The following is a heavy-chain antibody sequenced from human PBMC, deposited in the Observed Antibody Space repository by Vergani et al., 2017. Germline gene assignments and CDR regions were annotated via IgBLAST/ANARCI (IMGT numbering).Heavy chain of an antibody. CDR3: TRPIGDIVVVPAGLDV. CDR1: GFTFSGSA. D-gene: IGHD2-2*01. Sequence: EVQLVESGGGLVQPGGSLTLSCAASGFTFSGSAMHWVRQTSGKGLEWIGRIRSKANSYATAYAASVKGRFTISRDDSKNTAYLQMNSLKTEDTAVYYCTRPIGDIVVVPAGLDVWGKG. V-gene: IGHV3-73*02. J-gene: IGHJ6*03. CDR2: IRSKANSYAT.